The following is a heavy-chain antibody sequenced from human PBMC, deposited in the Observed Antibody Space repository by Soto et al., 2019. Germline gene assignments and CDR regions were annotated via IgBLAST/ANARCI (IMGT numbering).Heavy chain of an antibody. CDR2: IITYSGTT. D-gene: IGHD3-22*01. V-gene: IGHV1-69*06. CDR3: ARDPYGSNTWIKWFDP. Sequence: QVQLVQSGAEVKKPGSSVKVSCKGSGDTFSTYGIAWVRQARGQGLEWMGGIITYSGTTKYAQKFQGRLTITADKSTSTAYMELSSLRSEDTAFYYCARDPYGSNTWIKWFDPWGQGTLVTVSS. J-gene: IGHJ5*02. CDR1: GDTFSTYG.